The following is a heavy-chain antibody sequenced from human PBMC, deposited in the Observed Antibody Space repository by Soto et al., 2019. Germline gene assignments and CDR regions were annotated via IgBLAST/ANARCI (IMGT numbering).Heavy chain of an antibody. CDR3: ARYDSSGYYWPYYYYGMDV. J-gene: IGHJ6*02. CDR2: ISSISSSI. CDR1: GFTFSRYS. V-gene: IGHV3-48*01. D-gene: IGHD3-22*01. Sequence: GGSLRLSCAASGFTFSRYSVNWVRQAPGKGLEWVSYISSISSSIYYADSAKGRFTISRDNAKNSLYLQMNSLRAEDTAVYYCARYDSSGYYWPYYYYGMDVWGQGTTVTVSS.